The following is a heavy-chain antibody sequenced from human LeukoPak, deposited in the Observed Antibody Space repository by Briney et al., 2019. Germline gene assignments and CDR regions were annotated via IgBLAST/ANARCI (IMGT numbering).Heavy chain of an antibody. CDR2: ISGSGDNT. CDR3: ARVTYGSGTYGAFDY. D-gene: IGHD3-10*01. Sequence: GGSLRLSCAASGFTFSNYAMSWVRQAPGKGLEWVSTISGSGDNTYYADSVKGRFTISRDNSKNTLYLQMNSLRAEDTAVYYCARVTYGSGTYGAFDYWGQGTLVTVSS. V-gene: IGHV3-23*01. J-gene: IGHJ4*02. CDR1: GFTFSNYA.